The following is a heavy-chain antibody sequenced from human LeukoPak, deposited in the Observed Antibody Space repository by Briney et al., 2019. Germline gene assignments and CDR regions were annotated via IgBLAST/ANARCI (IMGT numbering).Heavy chain of an antibody. V-gene: IGHV3-21*01. Sequence: GGSLRLSCEASGFTFTTYSMTWVRQAPGKGLEWVSIISSGSSAIFSADALKGRFTISRDDAKKLLYLDMNSLRAEDTAVYYCARGHTAVTRHFDFWGQGTLVTVSS. D-gene: IGHD4-17*01. CDR2: ISSGSSAI. CDR3: ARGHTAVTRHFDF. J-gene: IGHJ4*02. CDR1: GFTFTTYS.